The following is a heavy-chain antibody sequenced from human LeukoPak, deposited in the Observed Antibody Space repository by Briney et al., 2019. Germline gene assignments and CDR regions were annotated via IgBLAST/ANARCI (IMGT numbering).Heavy chain of an antibody. J-gene: IGHJ4*02. D-gene: IGHD3-3*01. CDR3: AKDLSRDFWSGYYRGSDY. Sequence: PGGSLRLSCAASGFTFSDYYMNWIRQAPGKGLEWVSYISSSGSTIYYADSVKGRFTISRDNAKNSLYLQMNSLRAEDTAVYYCAKDLSRDFWSGYYRGSDYWGQGTLVTVSS. CDR1: GFTFSDYY. CDR2: ISSSGSTI. V-gene: IGHV3-11*01.